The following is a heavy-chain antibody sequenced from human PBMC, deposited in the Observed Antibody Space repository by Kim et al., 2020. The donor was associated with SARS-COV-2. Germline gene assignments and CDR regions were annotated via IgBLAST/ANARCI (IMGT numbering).Heavy chain of an antibody. CDR1: GFTFSSYD. J-gene: IGHJ6*02. V-gene: IGHV3-13*05. Sequence: GGSLRLSCAASGFTFSSYDMHWVRQATGKGLEWVSAIGTAGDPYYPGSVKGRFTISRENAKNSLYLQMNSLRAGDTAVYYCARAQAHSSSWYWRDYYYGMDVWGQGTTVTVSS. CDR3: ARAQAHSSSWYWRDYYYGMDV. CDR2: IGTAGDP. D-gene: IGHD6-13*01.